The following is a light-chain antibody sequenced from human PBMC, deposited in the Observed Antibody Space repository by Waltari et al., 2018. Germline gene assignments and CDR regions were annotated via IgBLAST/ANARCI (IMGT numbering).Light chain of an antibody. Sequence: SFMTQPASVSASPGQSPPISCSGTRSDVGGYTYVYWYQHHPGKAPKLMIYNVNYRPSGISDRFAGSNSGNTASLSISALQSEDEAAYYCCSYTSSRTWVFGGGTKLTVL. CDR2: NVN. CDR3: CSYTSSRTWV. V-gene: IGLV2-14*03. J-gene: IGLJ3*02. CDR1: RSDVGGYTY.